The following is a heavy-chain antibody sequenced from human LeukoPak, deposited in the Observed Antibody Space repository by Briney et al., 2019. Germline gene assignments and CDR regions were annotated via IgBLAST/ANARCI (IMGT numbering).Heavy chain of an antibody. CDR2: IYYSGST. CDR1: SGSISSSTRY. D-gene: IGHD3-22*01. J-gene: IGHJ4*02. CDR3: ARRRDDSSGYYWYFDY. Sequence: SETLSLTCTVSSGSISSSTRYWGWIRQPPGKGLEWIGSIYYSGSTYYNPSLKSRVTISVDTSKKQFSLKLSSVTAADTAVYYCARRRDDSSGYYWYFDYWGQGTLVTVSS. V-gene: IGHV4-39*01.